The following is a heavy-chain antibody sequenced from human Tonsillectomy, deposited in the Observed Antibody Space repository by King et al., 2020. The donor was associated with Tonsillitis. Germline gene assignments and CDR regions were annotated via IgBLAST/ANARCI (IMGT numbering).Heavy chain of an antibody. V-gene: IGHV1-2*02. Sequence: EQLVQSGAEVKKPGASVKVSCKASGYTFTGYYMHWVRQTPGQGLEWMGWINPNSGGTNYAQKFQCRVTMTRDTSISTAYMELSRLRSDDTAVYYCARVMGYQLFRLYYYGMDVWGQGTTVTVSS. CDR3: ARVMGYQLFRLYYYGMDV. J-gene: IGHJ6*02. CDR1: GYTFTGYY. CDR2: INPNSGGT. D-gene: IGHD2-2*01.